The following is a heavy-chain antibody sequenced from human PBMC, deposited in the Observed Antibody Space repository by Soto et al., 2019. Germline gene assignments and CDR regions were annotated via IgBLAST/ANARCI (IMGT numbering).Heavy chain of an antibody. Sequence: ASVKVSCKASGYTFTGYYMHWVRQAPGQGLEWMGWINPNSGGTNYAQKFQGWVTMTRDTSISTAYLELSRLRSDDTAVYYCARADGDHCTNGVCWRYFDYWGQGTLVTVSS. D-gene: IGHD2-8*01. CDR3: ARADGDHCTNGVCWRYFDY. CDR1: GYTFTGYY. J-gene: IGHJ4*02. V-gene: IGHV1-2*04. CDR2: INPNSGGT.